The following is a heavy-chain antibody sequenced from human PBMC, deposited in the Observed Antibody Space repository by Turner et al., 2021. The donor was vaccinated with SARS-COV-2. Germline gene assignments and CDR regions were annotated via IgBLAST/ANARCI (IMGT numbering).Heavy chain of an antibody. D-gene: IGHD6-6*01. J-gene: IGHJ5*02. V-gene: IGHV3-21*01. CDR3: AREYASSSSTNWFDP. Sequence: EVQLVESGGGMVKPGGSLRLSCADSGFTFSSYSMNWVRQAPVKGLEWVSSISSRSAYIYYADSVKGRFTISRDNAKNSLYLQMNSLRAEDTAVYYCAREYASSSSTNWFDPWGQGTLVTVSS. CDR1: GFTFSSYS. CDR2: ISSRSAYI.